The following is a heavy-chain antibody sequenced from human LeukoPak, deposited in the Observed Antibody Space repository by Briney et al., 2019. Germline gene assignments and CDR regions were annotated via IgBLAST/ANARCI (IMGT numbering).Heavy chain of an antibody. CDR2: INPNSGGT. D-gene: IGHD3-22*01. CDR3: ARSDSSGYYIYYYYYGMDV. V-gene: IGHV1-2*02. CDR1: GYTFTGCY. Sequence: ASVKVSCKASGYTFTGCYMHWVRQAPGQGLEWMGWINPNSGGTNYAQKFQGRVTMTRDTSISTAYMELSRLRSDDTAVYYCARSDSSGYYIYYYYYGMDVWGQGTTVTVSS. J-gene: IGHJ6*02.